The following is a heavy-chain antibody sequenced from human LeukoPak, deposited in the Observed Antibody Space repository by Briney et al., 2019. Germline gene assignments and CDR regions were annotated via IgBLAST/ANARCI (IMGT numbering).Heavy chain of an antibody. D-gene: IGHD3-3*01. CDR2: IYYSGST. CDR1: GGSISSYY. CDR3: ARPITYYDFWSGHQVGAFDI. V-gene: IGHV4-39*01. Sequence: PSETLSLTCTVSGGSISSYYWGWIRQPPGKGLEWIGSIYYSGSTYYNPSLKSRVTISVDTSKNRFSLKLSSVTAADTAVYYCARPITYYDFWSGHQVGAFDIWGQGTMVTVSS. J-gene: IGHJ3*02.